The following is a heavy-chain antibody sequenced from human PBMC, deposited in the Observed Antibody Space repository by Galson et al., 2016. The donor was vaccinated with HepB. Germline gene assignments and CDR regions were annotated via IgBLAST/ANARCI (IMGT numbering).Heavy chain of an antibody. CDR2: INHGGLT. J-gene: IGHJ6*03. Sequence: ETLSLTCTVSGGSISSSTYYWAWIRQPPGKGLEWIGIINHGGLTYYNLSLKSRVTISVDTSKKQFSLKLSSVTAADTAVYYCARHAGDDFWYSCYYQYIDVWGKGTPVFVSS. CDR1: GGSISSSTYY. D-gene: IGHD3-3*01. V-gene: IGHV4-39*01. CDR3: ARHAGDDFWYSCYYQYIDV.